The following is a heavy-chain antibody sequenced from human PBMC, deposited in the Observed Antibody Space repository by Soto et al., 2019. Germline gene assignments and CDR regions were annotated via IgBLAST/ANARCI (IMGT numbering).Heavy chain of an antibody. CDR3: ARVSWREKSGMDA. Sequence: QVQLVESGVGLVKPGGSLRLSCAASGFTFSDSYMSWIRQAPGKGLEWISYITFSGNTVYYADSLTGRFTISRDNAKNSLYLQMNRLRAEDTAVYYCARVSWREKSGMDAWGQGTTVTVSS. J-gene: IGHJ6*02. CDR1: GFTFSDSY. V-gene: IGHV3-11*01. CDR2: ITFSGNTV.